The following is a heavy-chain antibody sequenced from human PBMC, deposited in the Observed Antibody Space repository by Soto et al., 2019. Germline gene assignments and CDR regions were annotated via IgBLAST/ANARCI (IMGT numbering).Heavy chain of an antibody. Sequence: GGSLRLSCAASGFTFSSYSMNWVRQAPGKGLEWVSSISSSSSYIYYADSVKGRFTISRDNAKNSLYLQMNSLRAEDTAVYYCAREGKVIFGVDFYYMDVWGKGTTLTVSS. CDR2: ISSSSSYI. CDR3: AREGKVIFGVDFYYMDV. V-gene: IGHV3-21*01. D-gene: IGHD3-3*01. CDR1: GFTFSSYS. J-gene: IGHJ6*03.